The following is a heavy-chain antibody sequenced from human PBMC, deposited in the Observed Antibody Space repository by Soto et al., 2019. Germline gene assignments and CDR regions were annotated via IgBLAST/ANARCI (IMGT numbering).Heavy chain of an antibody. V-gene: IGHV3-30*18. D-gene: IGHD3-3*01. J-gene: IGHJ4*02. Sequence: QVKLAESGGGVVQPGRSLRLSCAASGFTFSSYGMHWVRQAPGKGLEWVAVISYDGSNKYYADSVKGRFTISRDNSKNTLYLQMNSLRAEDTAVYYCAKIKLRFYYFDYWGQGTLVTVSS. CDR3: AKIKLRFYYFDY. CDR1: GFTFSSYG. CDR2: ISYDGSNK.